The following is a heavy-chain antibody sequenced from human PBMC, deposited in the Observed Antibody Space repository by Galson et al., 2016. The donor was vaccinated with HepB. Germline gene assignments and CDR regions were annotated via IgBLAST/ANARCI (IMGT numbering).Heavy chain of an antibody. Sequence: SLRLSCAASGFTFSSYWMTWVRQAPGKGLEWVSYISSSGRPINYADSVKGRFTVSRDNAKNSLYLQMNNLRGEDTAVYYCARMIPLYSSGWYVRGDGWFDPWGQGTLVTVSS. CDR2: ISSSGRPI. J-gene: IGHJ5*02. D-gene: IGHD6-19*01. CDR1: GFTFSSYW. V-gene: IGHV3-48*03. CDR3: ARMIPLYSSGWYVRGDGWFDP.